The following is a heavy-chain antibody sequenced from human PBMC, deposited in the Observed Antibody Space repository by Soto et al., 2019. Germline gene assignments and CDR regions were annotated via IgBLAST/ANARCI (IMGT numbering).Heavy chain of an antibody. D-gene: IGHD3-3*01. V-gene: IGHV5-10-1*01. CDR3: ARLPHSDFWSGYSYYFDY. Sequence: PGESLKISCNGSGYSFTSYWISWVGQMPGKGLEWMGRIDPSDSYTNYSPSFQGHVTISADKSISTAYLQWSSLKASDTAMYYCARLPHSDFWSGYSYYFDYWGQGTLVTVSS. J-gene: IGHJ4*02. CDR1: GYSFTSYW. CDR2: IDPSDSYT.